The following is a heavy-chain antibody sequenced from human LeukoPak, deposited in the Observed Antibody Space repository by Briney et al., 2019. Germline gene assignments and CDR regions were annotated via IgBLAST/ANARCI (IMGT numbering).Heavy chain of an antibody. J-gene: IGHJ4*02. CDR1: GYDFSKYY. Sequence: ASVKVSCKASGYDFSKYYISWVRQAPGQGLEWMGWISGYNYKTNYAQKFQGRVSMTTDTSTSTAYVEVSRLTSDDTAVFYCAREGSGYPYWGQGTLVTVSS. V-gene: IGHV1-18*01. CDR3: AREGSGYPY. D-gene: IGHD5-12*01. CDR2: ISGYNYKT.